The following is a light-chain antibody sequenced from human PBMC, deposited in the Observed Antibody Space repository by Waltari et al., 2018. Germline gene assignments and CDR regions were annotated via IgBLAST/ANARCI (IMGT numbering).Light chain of an antibody. V-gene: IGLV2-14*01. CDR2: EVS. Sequence: QSALTQPASVSGSPGQSLTISCTGTSSDAGGYHYVSWYQQHPGKAPKLMIYEVSNRPSGVSNRFSGSKSGNTASLTISGLQAEDEADYYCSSYTSSSTQVFGGGTKLTVL. J-gene: IGLJ2*01. CDR3: SSYTSSSTQV. CDR1: SSDAGGYHY.